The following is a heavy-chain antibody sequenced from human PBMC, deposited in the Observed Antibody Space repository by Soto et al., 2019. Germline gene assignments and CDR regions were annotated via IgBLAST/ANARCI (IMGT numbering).Heavy chain of an antibody. CDR3: AIAVAGYYFDY. J-gene: IGHJ4*02. CDR2: INSDGTST. Sequence: GGSLRLSCAASKFTFSTYWMQWVRQAPGKGLAWVSRINSDGTSTSYADSVKGRFTISRDNAKNTLYLQMNSLGAEDTAVYYCAIAVAGYYFDYWGQGTLVTVS. V-gene: IGHV3-74*01. CDR1: KFTFSTYW. D-gene: IGHD6-19*01.